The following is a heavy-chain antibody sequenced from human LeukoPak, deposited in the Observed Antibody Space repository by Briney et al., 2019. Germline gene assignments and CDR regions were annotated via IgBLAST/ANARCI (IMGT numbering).Heavy chain of an antibody. V-gene: IGHV1-18*01. CDR1: GYTFTSYG. D-gene: IGHD4/OR15-4a*01. CDR2: ISPYNGNT. CDR3: GRQGLWVHHLDYYGMDV. Sequence: ASVKVSCKASGYTFTSYGISWVRQAPGQGLEWMGWISPYNGNTNYAQKLQGRVTMTTDTATSTAYMELRSLRSDDTAVYYCGRQGLWVHHLDYYGMDVWGQGTTVTVSS. J-gene: IGHJ6*02.